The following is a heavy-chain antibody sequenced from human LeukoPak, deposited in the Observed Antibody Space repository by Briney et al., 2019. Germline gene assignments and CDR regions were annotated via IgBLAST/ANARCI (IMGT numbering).Heavy chain of an antibody. D-gene: IGHD4-11*01. CDR1: EFAFSHYA. CDR3: AREQYSNYYFDY. Sequence: PGGSLRLSCAASEFAFSHYAMHWVRQAPGKGLEWVAVISYDGSNKYYADSVKGRFTVSRDNSRNTLFLQMNSLRAEDTSVYYCAREQYSNYYFDYWGQGTLVTVSS. CDR2: ISYDGSNK. J-gene: IGHJ4*02. V-gene: IGHV3-30*04.